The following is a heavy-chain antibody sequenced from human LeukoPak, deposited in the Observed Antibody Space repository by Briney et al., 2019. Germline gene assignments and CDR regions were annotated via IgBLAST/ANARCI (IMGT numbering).Heavy chain of an antibody. D-gene: IGHD3-22*01. V-gene: IGHV4-38-2*01. J-gene: IGHJ4*02. CDR1: GYSISSGYY. CDR2: IYHSGST. Sequence: KPSETLSLTYAVSGYSISSGYYWGWIRQPPGKGLEWIGSIYHSGSTYYNPSLKSRVTISVDTSKNQFSLKLSSVTAADTAVYYCARPSSGYYASFDYWGQGTLVTVSS. CDR3: ARPSSGYYASFDY.